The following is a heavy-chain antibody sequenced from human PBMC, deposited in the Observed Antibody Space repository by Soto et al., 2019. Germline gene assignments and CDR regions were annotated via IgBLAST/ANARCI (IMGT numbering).Heavy chain of an antibody. CDR3: AAGGGLPRYY. V-gene: IGHV4-30-2*01. D-gene: IGHD5-12*01. CDR2: IYHSGST. Sequence: QLQLQESGSGLVKPSQTLSLTCAVSGGSISSGGYSWSWIRQPPGKGLEWIGYIYHSGSTYYNPALKSRVTISVDRSNTQFSLKLSSMTAADTAVYYCAAGGGLPRYYWGQGTLVTVSS. J-gene: IGHJ4*02. CDR1: GGSISSGGYS.